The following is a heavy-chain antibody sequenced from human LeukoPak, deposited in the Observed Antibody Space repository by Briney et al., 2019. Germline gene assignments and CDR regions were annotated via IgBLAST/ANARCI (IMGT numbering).Heavy chain of an antibody. CDR2: IEEDGSEK. V-gene: IGHV3-7*01. Sequence: GGSLSLSCGASGFTFSSYWMGWVRQAPGKGLEWVANIEEDGSEKYYVDSVKGRFTISRDNAKNSLYLQMNSLRAEDTAVYYCARDTYRFFDYWGQGTLVTLSS. CDR1: GFTFSSYW. J-gene: IGHJ4*02. CDR3: ARDTYRFFDY. D-gene: IGHD3-16*02.